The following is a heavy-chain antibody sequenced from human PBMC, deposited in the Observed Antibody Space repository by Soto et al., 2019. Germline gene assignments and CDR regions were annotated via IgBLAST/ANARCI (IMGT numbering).Heavy chain of an antibody. Sequence: QVQLVQSGAEVKKPGSSVKVSCKASGGTFSSYAISWVRQAPGQGLEWMGGIIPIFGTANYAQKFQGRVTIXXEXSXXTADMERSSLRSEDTAVYYCARDHYGSGSYDAFDIWGQGTMVTVSS. CDR1: GGTFSSYA. V-gene: IGHV1-69*12. CDR2: IIPIFGTA. J-gene: IGHJ3*02. CDR3: ARDHYGSGSYDAFDI. D-gene: IGHD3-10*01.